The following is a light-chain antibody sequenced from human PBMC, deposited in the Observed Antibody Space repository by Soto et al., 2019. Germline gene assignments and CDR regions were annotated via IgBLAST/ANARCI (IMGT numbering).Light chain of an antibody. CDR1: SSDFGDHKS. CDR2: EVN. V-gene: IGLV2-14*01. J-gene: IGLJ1*01. CDR3: SSYAGSSNV. Sequence: QSALTQAASVSGSPGQSITISCTGASSDFGDHKSVSWYQHHPGKAPKLIIYEVNYRPSGVSSRFSGSRSGNTASLTISGLQAEDEAHYYCSSYAGSSNVFGTGTKLNVL.